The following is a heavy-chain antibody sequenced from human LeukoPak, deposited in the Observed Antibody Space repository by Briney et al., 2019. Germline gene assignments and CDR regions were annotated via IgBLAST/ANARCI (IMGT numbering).Heavy chain of an antibody. J-gene: IGHJ4*02. CDR1: GGSISSYY. V-gene: IGHV4-59*01. D-gene: IGHD6-19*01. CDR3: ARGGSSGWYYHFDY. CDR2: IYYNVSI. Sequence: SETLSLTRTVSGGSISSYYWSWIRQPPGKGLEWIGYIYYNVSINHNPSLKSRVIISVDTSKNQFSLKLSAVTAADTAVYYCARGGSSGWYYHFDYWGQGTLVTVSS.